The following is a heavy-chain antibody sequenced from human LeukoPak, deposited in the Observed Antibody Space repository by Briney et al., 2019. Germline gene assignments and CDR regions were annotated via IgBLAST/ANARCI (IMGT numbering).Heavy chain of an antibody. CDR2: FNPNSGNT. CDR3: ARPLVVINDAFDI. V-gene: IGHV1-2*02. Sequence: GASVKVSCKTSGYTFTGYYIHWGRQAPGQGLEGMGSFNPNSGNTNYAQQFQGRGSMTGDTSISTAYMELSRLRSDDTAVYYCARPLVVINDAFDIWGQGTMVTVSS. D-gene: IGHD3-22*01. J-gene: IGHJ3*02. CDR1: GYTFTGYY.